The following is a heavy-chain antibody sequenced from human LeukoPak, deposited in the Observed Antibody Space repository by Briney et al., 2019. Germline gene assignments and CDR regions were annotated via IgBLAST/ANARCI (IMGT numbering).Heavy chain of an antibody. CDR1: GFTFSSYG. D-gene: IGHD5-12*01. V-gene: IGHV3-30*02. CDR2: IRYDGSNK. J-gene: IGHJ5*02. Sequence: GGSLRLSCAASGFTFSSYGMYWVRQAPGKGLEWVAFIRYDGSNKYYADSVKGRFTVSRDNSKNTLYLQMKSLRAEDTAVYYCARDRGYDKLYNWFDPWGQGTLVTVSS. CDR3: ARDRGYDKLYNWFDP.